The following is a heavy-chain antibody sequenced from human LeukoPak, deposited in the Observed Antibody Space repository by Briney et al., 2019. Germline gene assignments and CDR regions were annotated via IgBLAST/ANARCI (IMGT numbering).Heavy chain of an antibody. V-gene: IGHV3-23*01. J-gene: IGHJ4*02. CDR3: AKGLDFWRGLYYFDH. D-gene: IGHD3-3*01. CDR1: GITLTSHG. CDR2: ISGSGGVT. Sequence: GGSLRLSCTASGITLTSHGLSWVRQAPGKGLDWVSSISGSGGVTLYADSVKGRFAISRDDSKSTVYLQMNRLRAEDTAVYYCAKGLDFWRGLYYFDHWGQGTLVTVSS.